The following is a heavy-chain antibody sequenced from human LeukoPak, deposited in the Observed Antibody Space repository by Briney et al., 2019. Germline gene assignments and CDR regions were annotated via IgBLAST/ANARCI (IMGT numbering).Heavy chain of an antibody. Sequence: GGSLRLSCAASGFTLSSYSMSWVRQAPGKGLEWVSYISSSSSTIYYADSVKGRFTISRDNAKNSLYLQMNSLRAEDTAVYYCATYCGGDCLQHWGQGTLVTVSS. CDR3: ATYCGGDCLQH. CDR2: ISSSSSTI. CDR1: GFTLSSYS. J-gene: IGHJ1*01. V-gene: IGHV3-48*01. D-gene: IGHD2-21*02.